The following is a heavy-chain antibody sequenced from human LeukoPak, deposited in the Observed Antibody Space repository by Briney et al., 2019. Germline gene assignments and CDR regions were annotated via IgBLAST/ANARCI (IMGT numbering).Heavy chain of an antibody. CDR1: GYSFSNYW. J-gene: IGHJ4*02. Sequence: GESLKISCKGSGYSFSNYWIGWVRQMPGKGLEWMGIIYPGDSNTRYSPSFQGQVTISADKSISTAYLQWSSLKASDTAIYYCARQPLVRDCGGDCEFDYWGQGTLVSVSS. D-gene: IGHD2-21*02. V-gene: IGHV5-51*01. CDR3: ARQPLVRDCGGDCEFDY. CDR2: IYPGDSNT.